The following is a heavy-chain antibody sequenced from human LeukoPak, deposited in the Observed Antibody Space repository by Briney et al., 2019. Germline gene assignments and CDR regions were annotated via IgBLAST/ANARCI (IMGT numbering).Heavy chain of an antibody. Sequence: PGGTLRLSCRAAGFGFQIFAMNEDLQVPGRHMLGVANILYYGSNKYYADSVKGRFTISRDNSKNTLYLQMNSLRAEDTAVYYCAKDRAGVVVPAAWDLDYWGQGTLVTVSS. CDR3: AKDRAGVVVPAAWDLDY. V-gene: IGHV3-30*18. D-gene: IGHD2-2*01. J-gene: IGHJ4*02. CDR1: GFGFQIFA. CDR2: ILYYGSNK.